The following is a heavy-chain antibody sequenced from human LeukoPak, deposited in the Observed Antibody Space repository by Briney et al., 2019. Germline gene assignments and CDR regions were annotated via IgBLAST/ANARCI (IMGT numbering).Heavy chain of an antibody. Sequence: PSQTLSLTCTVSGGSISSGDYYWSWIRQPPGKGLEWIGYIYYSGSTYYNPSPKSRVTISVDTSKNQFSLKLSSVTAADTAVYYCARTHYGDLPFDYWGQGTLVTVSS. CDR2: IYYSGST. V-gene: IGHV4-30-4*01. CDR3: ARTHYGDLPFDY. J-gene: IGHJ4*02. D-gene: IGHD4-17*01. CDR1: GGSISSGDYY.